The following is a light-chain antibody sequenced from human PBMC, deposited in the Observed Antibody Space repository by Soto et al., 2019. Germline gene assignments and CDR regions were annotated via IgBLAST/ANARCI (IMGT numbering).Light chain of an antibody. Sequence: DIQMTQSPSTLSASVGDRVTITCRASQTISTWLAWYQQKPGKAPKLLIYDASSLQSGVQSRFSGSRSGTEFTLTIRSLQPDDFATYYCKQYNNYPITFGRGTRLEIK. CDR1: QTISTW. J-gene: IGKJ5*01. V-gene: IGKV1-5*01. CDR3: KQYNNYPIT. CDR2: DAS.